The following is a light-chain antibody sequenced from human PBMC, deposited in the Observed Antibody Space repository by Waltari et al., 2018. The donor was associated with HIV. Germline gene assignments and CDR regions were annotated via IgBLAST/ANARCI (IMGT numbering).Light chain of an antibody. CDR2: GAS. J-gene: IGKJ1*01. CDR3: QQYDESPVT. CDR1: QSVGGGS. V-gene: IGKV3-20*01. Sequence: EIVLTQSPRLLSLSPGERTTLSCRASQSVGGGSLAWYQQKLGRPPRLLIYGASNRAAGVPDRFIGSGSGRDFSLIISNLEPEDFAFYYCQQYDESPVTFGRGTHVEL.